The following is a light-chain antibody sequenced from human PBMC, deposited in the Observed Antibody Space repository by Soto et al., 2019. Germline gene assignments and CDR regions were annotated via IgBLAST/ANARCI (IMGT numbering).Light chain of an antibody. V-gene: IGKV4-1*01. Sequence: DIVMTQSPGSLAVSLGERATIYCKSSQSLLYNSNNKSYLAWYQQKPRQPPKLLISWASTRESGVPDRFSGSGSGTDFTLTISSLLAEDVAVYYCHQYFTTQWTFGQGTKVDIK. J-gene: IGKJ1*01. CDR3: HQYFTTQWT. CDR1: QSLLYNSNNKSY. CDR2: WAS.